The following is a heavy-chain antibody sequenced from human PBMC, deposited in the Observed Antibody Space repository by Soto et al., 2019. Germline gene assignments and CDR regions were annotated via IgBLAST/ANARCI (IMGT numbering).Heavy chain of an antibody. CDR3: ARGSGYDILTGYYSYFDY. CDR2: IYYSGST. CDR1: GGSISSGDYY. J-gene: IGHJ4*02. D-gene: IGHD3-9*01. V-gene: IGHV4-30-4*01. Sequence: QVQLQESGPGLVKPSQTLSLTCTVSGGSISSGDYYWSWIRQPPGKGLEWIGYIYYSGSTYYNPSLKSRVTISVNTSKNQFSLKLSSVTAADTAVYYCARGSGYDILTGYYSYFDYWGQVTLVTVSS.